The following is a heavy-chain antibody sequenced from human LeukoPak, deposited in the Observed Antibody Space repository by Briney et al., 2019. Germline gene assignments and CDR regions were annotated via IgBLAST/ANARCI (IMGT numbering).Heavy chain of an antibody. D-gene: IGHD3-22*01. CDR1: GGSISSGGYY. CDR2: IYYSGST. Sequence: SETLSLTCTVSGGSISSGGYYWSWIRQHPGKGLEGIGYIYYSGSTYYNPSLKSRVTISVDTYKNQFSLKLSSVTAADTAVYYCAREEYYYDSSGYYLHDAFDIWGQGTMVTVSS. V-gene: IGHV4-31*03. J-gene: IGHJ3*02. CDR3: AREEYYYDSSGYYLHDAFDI.